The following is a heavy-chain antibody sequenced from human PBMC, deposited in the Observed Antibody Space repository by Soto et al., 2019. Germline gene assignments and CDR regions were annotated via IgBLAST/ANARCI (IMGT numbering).Heavy chain of an antibody. D-gene: IGHD5-18*01. J-gene: IGHJ4*02. CDR3: ASKRGYSYGPGKGGFDY. CDR2: IIPIFGTA. V-gene: IGHV1-69*13. CDR1: GGTFSSYA. Sequence: SVKVSCKASGGTFSSYAISWVRQAPGQGLEWMGGIIPIFGTANYAQKFQGRSTITATERTSQASMEWSSLRSEDTAVYYCASKRGYSYGPGKGGFDYWGQGTLVTVSS.